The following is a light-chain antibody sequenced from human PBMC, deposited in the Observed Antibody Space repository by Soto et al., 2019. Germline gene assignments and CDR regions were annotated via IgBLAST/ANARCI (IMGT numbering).Light chain of an antibody. CDR3: LQDYTYPYT. CDR2: AAS. V-gene: IGKV1-6*01. CDR1: QGINYD. Sequence: AIQMTQSPSSLSASVGDRVTITCRASQGINYDVAWYQQRQGRAPKFLIYAASSLQSGVPSRFSGSGSGTDFTLTISSLQPEDSATYYCLQDYTYPYTFGQGTKLEIK. J-gene: IGKJ2*01.